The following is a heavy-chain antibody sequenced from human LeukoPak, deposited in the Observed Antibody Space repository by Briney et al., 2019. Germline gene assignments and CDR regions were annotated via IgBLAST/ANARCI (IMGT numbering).Heavy chain of an antibody. Sequence: GGSLRLSCAASGFTFSNYGMHWVRQAPGKGLEWVAVISYDGSNKYYADSVKGRFTISRDNSKNTLYLQMNNLRAEDTAVYYCARGSFYYYYMDVWGKGTTVTVSS. J-gene: IGHJ6*03. V-gene: IGHV3-30*03. D-gene: IGHD2-15*01. CDR3: ARGSFYYYYMDV. CDR2: ISYDGSNK. CDR1: GFTFSNYG.